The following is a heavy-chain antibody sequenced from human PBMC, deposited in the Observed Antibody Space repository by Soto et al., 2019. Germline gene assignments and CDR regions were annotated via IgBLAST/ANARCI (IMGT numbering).Heavy chain of an antibody. CDR3: ARAADSSGYSPIDY. J-gene: IGHJ4*02. CDR2: IYYSGST. Sequence: SETLSLTCTVSGGSISSYYWSWIRQPPGKGLEWIGYIYYSGSTNYNPSLKSRVTISVDTSKNQFSLKLSFVTAADTAVYYCARAADSSGYSPIDYWGQGTLVPVSS. CDR1: GGSISSYY. D-gene: IGHD3-22*01. V-gene: IGHV4-59*01.